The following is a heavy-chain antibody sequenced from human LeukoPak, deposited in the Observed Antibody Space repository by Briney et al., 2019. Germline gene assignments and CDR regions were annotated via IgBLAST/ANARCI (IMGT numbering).Heavy chain of an antibody. CDR1: GYTFTSYY. CDR2: INPSGGST. D-gene: IGHD6-13*01. CDR3: AREGIAAALPT. J-gene: IGHJ5*02. Sequence: ASVKVSCTASGYTFTSYYMHWVRQAPGQGLEWMGIINPSGGSTSYAQKFQGRVTMTRDTSTSTVYMELSSLRSEDTAVYYCAREGIAAALPTWGQGTLVTVSS. V-gene: IGHV1-46*01.